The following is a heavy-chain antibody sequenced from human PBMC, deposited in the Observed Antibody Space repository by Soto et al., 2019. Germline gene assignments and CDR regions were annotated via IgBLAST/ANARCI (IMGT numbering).Heavy chain of an antibody. CDR3: ARDRGCSGGSCYPLYYFDY. CDR2: INPSGGST. V-gene: IGHV1-46*03. J-gene: IGHJ4*02. D-gene: IGHD2-15*01. CDR1: GYTFTSYY. Sequence: ASVKVSCKASGYTFTSYYMHWVRQAPGQGLEWMGIINPSGGSTSYAQEFQGRVTMTRDTSTSTVYMELSSLRSEDTAVYYCARDRGCSGGSCYPLYYFDYWGQGTLVTVSS.